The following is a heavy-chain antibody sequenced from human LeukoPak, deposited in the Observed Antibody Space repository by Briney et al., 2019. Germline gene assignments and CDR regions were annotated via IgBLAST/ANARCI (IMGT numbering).Heavy chain of an antibody. D-gene: IGHD5-18*01. Sequence: NASGPTLVKPTQTLTLTCTFSGFSLSSNAVAVAWIPQPPGKALEWLALIYGNDDKRYSPSLKSRLTITKDTSKNQVVLSMTSMDPVDAATYYCAHTGGYSPWRFDFWGQGTLVTVSS. CDR2: IYGNDDK. CDR1: GFSLSSNAVA. J-gene: IGHJ4*02. CDR3: AHTGGYSPWRFDF. V-gene: IGHV2-5*01.